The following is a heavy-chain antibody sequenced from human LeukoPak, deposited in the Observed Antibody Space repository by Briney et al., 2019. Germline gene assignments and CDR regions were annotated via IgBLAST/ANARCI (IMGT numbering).Heavy chain of an antibody. CDR1: GGSFSGYY. Sequence: SETLSLTCAVYGGSFSGYYWSWISQPPGKGLEWIGEIYHSGSTNYNPSLKSRVTISVDTSKNQFSLKLSSVTAADTAVYYCARVGYCSSTSCYASDYWGQGTLVTVSS. CDR3: ARVGYCSSTSCYASDY. V-gene: IGHV4-34*01. CDR2: IYHSGST. J-gene: IGHJ4*02. D-gene: IGHD2-2*01.